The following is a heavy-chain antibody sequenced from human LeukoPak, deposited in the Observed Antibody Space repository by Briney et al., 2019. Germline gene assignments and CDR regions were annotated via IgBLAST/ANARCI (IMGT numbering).Heavy chain of an antibody. J-gene: IGHJ4*02. CDR1: GYTFTSYG. CDR3: ASTYYYDSSGYYLDY. Sequence: ASVKVSCKASGYTFTSYGISWVRQAPGQGLEWMGWISAYNGNTNYAQKLQGRVTMTTDTSTSTAYMELRSLRSDDTAVYYCASTYYYDSSGYYLDYWGQGTLVTVSS. V-gene: IGHV1-18*01. CDR2: ISAYNGNT. D-gene: IGHD3-22*01.